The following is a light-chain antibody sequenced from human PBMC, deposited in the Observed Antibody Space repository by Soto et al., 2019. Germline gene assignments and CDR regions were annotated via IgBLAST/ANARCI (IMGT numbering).Light chain of an antibody. J-gene: IGKJ2*01. CDR2: DAS. V-gene: IGKV3-11*01. CDR3: QQRGNWPPYT. CDR1: QSVSRY. Sequence: EIVLTQSPATLSLSPGDTATLSCRASQSVSRYLAWYQQKPGQAPRLLIYDASNRATGIPARFSGSGSVTDFTLTISSLEPEDLAVYFCQQRGNWPPYTFGQGAKLEIK.